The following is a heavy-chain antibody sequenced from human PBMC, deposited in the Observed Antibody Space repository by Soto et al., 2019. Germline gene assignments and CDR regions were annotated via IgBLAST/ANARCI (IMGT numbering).Heavy chain of an antibody. CDR2: IVADGTGL. CDR3: ARDDGLPDHGLDH. Sequence: QVQLVESGGGVVQPGRSLRLSCAASGFRFSNYGMHWVRQAPGKGLEWLAVIVADGTGLHYADSVRGRFTISRDNSKNTLYLQLHSRGADDTAIYFCARDDGLPDHGLDHWGQGTLVTVSS. V-gene: IGHV3-33*01. CDR1: GFRFSNYG. J-gene: IGHJ4*02.